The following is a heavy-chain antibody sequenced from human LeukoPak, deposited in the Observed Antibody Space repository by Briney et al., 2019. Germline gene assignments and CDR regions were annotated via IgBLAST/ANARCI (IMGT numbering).Heavy chain of an antibody. CDR1: GGSISSYY. Sequence: SETLSLTCTVSGGSISSYYWSWIRQPPGKGLEWIGYIYYSGSTNYNPSLKSRVTISVDTSKNQFSLKLSSVTAADTAVYYCARGGGYSYGPLYYFDYWGQGTLVTVSS. CDR3: ARGGGYSYGPLYYFDY. CDR2: IYYSGST. J-gene: IGHJ4*02. D-gene: IGHD5-18*01. V-gene: IGHV4-59*01.